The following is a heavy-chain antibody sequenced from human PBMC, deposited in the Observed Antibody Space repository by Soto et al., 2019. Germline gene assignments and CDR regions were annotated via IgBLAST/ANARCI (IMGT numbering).Heavy chain of an antibody. D-gene: IGHD5-18*01. V-gene: IGHV4-59*01. CDR2: IYYSGST. Sequence: SETLSLACTVSGGSISSYYWSWIRQPPGKGLEWIGYIYYSGSTNYNPSLKSRVTISVDTSKNQFSLKLSSVTAADTAVYYCARDTAMVTNPLDYYYGMDVWGQGTTVTVSS. CDR3: ARDTAMVTNPLDYYYGMDV. CDR1: GGSISSYY. J-gene: IGHJ6*02.